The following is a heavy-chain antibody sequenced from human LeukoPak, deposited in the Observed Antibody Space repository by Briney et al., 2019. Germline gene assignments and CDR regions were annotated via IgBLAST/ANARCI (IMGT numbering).Heavy chain of an antibody. V-gene: IGHV3-53*01. CDR3: ARAPGPSRTSGAPGD. D-gene: IGHD2-8*01. CDR1: GFTVSTNY. CDR2: IYGGGST. J-gene: IGHJ4*02. Sequence: GGSLRLSCAASGFTVSTNYTTWVRQAPGKGLEWVSVIYGGGSTFYADSVKGRFTISRDNSKNTLYLQMNSLRAEDTAVYYCARAPGPSRTSGAPGDWGQGTLLTVSS.